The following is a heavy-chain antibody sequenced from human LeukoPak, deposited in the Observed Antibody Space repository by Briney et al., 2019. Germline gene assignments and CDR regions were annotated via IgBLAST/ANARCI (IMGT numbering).Heavy chain of an antibody. D-gene: IGHD2-15*01. CDR3: ARPARHCSGGGSYGGHWFTP. V-gene: IGHV5-51*01. J-gene: IGHJ5*02. CDR2: IYPGDSDT. Sequence: GESLKISCKVSGYSFTSYWIGWVRQMPGKGLEWMGIIYPGDSDTRYSPSFQGQVTISADKSISTAYLQWSSLKASDTAMYYGARPARHCSGGGSYGGHWFTPGGRETLVTVSS. CDR1: GYSFTSYW.